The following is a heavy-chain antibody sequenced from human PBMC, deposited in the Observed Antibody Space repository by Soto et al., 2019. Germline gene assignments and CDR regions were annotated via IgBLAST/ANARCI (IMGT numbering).Heavy chain of an antibody. V-gene: IGHV4-4*07. CDR3: ARDREEGYNFYYGMDV. J-gene: IGHJ6*02. D-gene: IGHD5-12*01. CDR1: GAPINAYA. Sequence: NPSETLSLTCSVSGAPINAYAWTWIRQPAGRGLEWIGRMYTSASTNYNPSLKGRVTMSADTSTNQFSLKLTSVTAADTATYYCARDREEGYNFYYGMDVWGQGTTVTVSS. CDR2: MYTSAST.